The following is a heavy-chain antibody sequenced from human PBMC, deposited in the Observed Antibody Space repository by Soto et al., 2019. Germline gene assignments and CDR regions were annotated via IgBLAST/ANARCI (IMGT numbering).Heavy chain of an antibody. CDR2: IYYSGST. V-gene: IGHV4-39*01. CDR1: GGSISSSSYY. D-gene: IGHD3-22*01. Sequence: PSETLSLTCTVSGGSISSSSYYWGWIRQPPGKGLEWIGSIYYSGSTYYNPSLKSRVTISVDTSKSPLSLKLSSVTAADTAVYYCAGQSYESGGYDDADWGQGTVITVSS. J-gene: IGHJ4*02. CDR3: AGQSYESGGYDDAD.